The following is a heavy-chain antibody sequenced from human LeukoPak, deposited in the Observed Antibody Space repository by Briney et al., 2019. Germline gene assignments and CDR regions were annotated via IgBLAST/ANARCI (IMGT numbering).Heavy chain of an antibody. CDR3: ARDRSGSGSYSYDN. CDR1: GFSVSSNY. Sequence: GGSLRLSCAASGFSVSSNYMSWVRQVPGKGLEWVSVIFSGGSTYFADSVKGRFTISGDNSKNTLYLQMNSLRAEDTAVYYCARDRSGSGSYSYDNWGQGTLVTVSS. CDR2: IFSGGST. J-gene: IGHJ4*02. D-gene: IGHD3-10*01. V-gene: IGHV3-66*01.